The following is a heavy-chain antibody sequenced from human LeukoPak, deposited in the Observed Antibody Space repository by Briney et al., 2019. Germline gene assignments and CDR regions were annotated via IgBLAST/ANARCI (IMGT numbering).Heavy chain of an antibody. V-gene: IGHV3-66*01. D-gene: IGHD6-19*01. CDR3: ARDGGSGWYGGSAYDY. CDR2: IYSGGST. CDR1: GFTVSSNY. J-gene: IGHJ4*02. Sequence: GSLRLSCAASGFTVSSNYMSWVRQAPGKGLEWVSVIYSGGSTYYADSVKGRFTISRDNSKNTLYLQMNSLRAEDTAVYYCARDGGSGWYGGSAYDYWGQGTLVTVSS.